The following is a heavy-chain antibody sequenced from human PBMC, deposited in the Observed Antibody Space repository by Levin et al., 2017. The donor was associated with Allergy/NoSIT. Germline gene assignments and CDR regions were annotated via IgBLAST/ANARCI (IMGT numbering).Heavy chain of an antibody. V-gene: IGHV1-18*01. J-gene: IGHJ4*02. D-gene: IGHD2-2*01. CDR2: ISAYNGNT. Sequence: ASVKVSCKASGYTFTSYGISWVRQAPGQGLEWMGWISAYNGNTNYAQKLQGRVTMTTDTSTSTAYMELRSLRSDDTAVYYCARDPVDCSSTSCHTPFDYWGQGTLVTVSS. CDR1: GYTFTSYG. CDR3: ARDPVDCSSTSCHTPFDY.